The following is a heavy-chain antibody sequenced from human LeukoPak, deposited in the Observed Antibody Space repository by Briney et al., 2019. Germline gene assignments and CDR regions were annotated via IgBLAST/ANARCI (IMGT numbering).Heavy chain of an antibody. Sequence: GGSLRLSCAASGFTFSGYAMSWVRQAPGKGLEWVSGISGSGGSTFYADSVKGRFTISRDNSDNTLNLQMNSLRAEDTAIYYCAKDRSRSSSPYYFDSWGQGTLVTVSS. D-gene: IGHD6-6*01. J-gene: IGHJ4*02. CDR3: AKDRSRSSSPYYFDS. CDR2: ISGSGGST. V-gene: IGHV3-23*01. CDR1: GFTFSGYA.